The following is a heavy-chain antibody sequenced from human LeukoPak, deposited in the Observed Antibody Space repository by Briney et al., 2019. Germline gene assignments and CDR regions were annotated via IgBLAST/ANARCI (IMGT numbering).Heavy chain of an antibody. CDR1: GGSISGISYF. D-gene: IGHD5-24*01. CDR2: IYYTGNT. J-gene: IGHJ4*02. CDR3: ARQKRDGQIAGYCDY. Sequence: SETLSLTCTVSGGSISGISYFWGWIRQPPGKGPEWIGTIYYTGNTYYNPSLKSRVTISVDTSKDQFSLKLRSVTGADTAVYYCARQKRDGQIAGYCDYWGQGALVTVSS. V-gene: IGHV4-39*01.